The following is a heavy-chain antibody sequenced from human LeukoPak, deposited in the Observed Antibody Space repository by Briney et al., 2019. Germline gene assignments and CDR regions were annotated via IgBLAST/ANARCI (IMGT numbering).Heavy chain of an antibody. CDR2: IRYDGSNK. CDR3: ARVGTPMVTIVAPYYMDV. D-gene: IGHD5-18*01. CDR1: GFTFSNYG. J-gene: IGHJ6*03. Sequence: GGSLRLSCAASGFTFSNYGMHWVRQAPGKGLEWVAFIRYDGSNKYYADSVKGRFTISRDNSKNTLYLQMNSLREEDTAVYYCARVGTPMVTIVAPYYMDVWGKGTTVTVSS. V-gene: IGHV3-30*02.